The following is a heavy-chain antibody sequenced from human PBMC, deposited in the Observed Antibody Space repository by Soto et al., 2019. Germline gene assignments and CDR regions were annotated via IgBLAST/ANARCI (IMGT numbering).Heavy chain of an antibody. CDR2: ISYDGSNK. J-gene: IGHJ6*02. D-gene: IGHD6-13*01. CDR3: ARARPSLLAPAGMGGVYYYGRDV. Sequence: GGSLRLSCAASGFTFSSYAMHWVRQAPGKGLEWVAVISYDGSNKYYADSVKGRFTISRDNSKNTLYLQMNSLRAEDTAVYYCARARPSLLAPAGMGGVYYYGRDVWGQGPTVT. CDR1: GFTFSSYA. V-gene: IGHV3-30-3*01.